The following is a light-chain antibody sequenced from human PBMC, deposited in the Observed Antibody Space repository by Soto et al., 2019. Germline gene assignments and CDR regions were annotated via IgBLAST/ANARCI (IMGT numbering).Light chain of an antibody. V-gene: IGLV1-40*01. CDR3: QSYDRSLSGLFV. CDR1: SSNIGARYD. CDR2: GNN. Sequence: SVLTQPPSVSGAPGQRVTISCTGSSSNIGARYDVHWYQQLPGTAPKLLIYGNNNRPSGVPDRFSGSKSGTSASLAITGLQAEDEADYYCQSYDRSLSGLFVFGTGTKVTVL. J-gene: IGLJ1*01.